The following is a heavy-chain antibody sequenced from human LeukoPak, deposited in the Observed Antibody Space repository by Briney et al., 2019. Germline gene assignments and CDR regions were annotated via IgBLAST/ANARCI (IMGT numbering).Heavy chain of an antibody. D-gene: IGHD5-12*01. Sequence: GGSLRLSCAASGFTFTSYAMHWVRQAPGKGLEWVAVISFAGDIYYYADSVKGRFTISRDNSKNTLYLQMNSLRAEDTAVYYCAKDSVWWLSFDYWGQGTLVTVSS. CDR1: GFTFTSYA. V-gene: IGHV3-30*04. CDR3: AKDSVWWLSFDY. CDR2: ISFAGDIY. J-gene: IGHJ4*02.